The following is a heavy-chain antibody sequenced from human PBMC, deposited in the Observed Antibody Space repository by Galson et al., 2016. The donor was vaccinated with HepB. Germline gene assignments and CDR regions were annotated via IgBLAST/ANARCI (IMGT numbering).Heavy chain of an antibody. CDR2: INTETGNT. J-gene: IGHJ6*03. CDR3: ARVEDIRIKDTLFYYMDV. Sequence: SVKVSCKASGYTFNSNPISWVRQAPGQGLEWMGWINTETGNTTSARGFAGRFVLSLDTSANTAYLQTRTLKADDTAVYYCARVEDIRIKDTLFYYMDVWGKGTPVTVSS. CDR1: GYTFNSNP. D-gene: IGHD2-15*01. V-gene: IGHV7-4-1*02.